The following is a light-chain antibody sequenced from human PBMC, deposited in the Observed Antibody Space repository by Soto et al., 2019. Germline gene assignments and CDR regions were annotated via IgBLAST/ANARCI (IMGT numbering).Light chain of an antibody. CDR2: GNT. J-gene: IGLJ3*02. Sequence: QSVLTQPPSVSGAPGQMFTISCTGSSSNIGAGYDVHWYQQLPGTAPKLLIYGNTNRPSGVPDRFSGSKSGTSASLAITGLQAEDEADYYCQSYDSSLSGAVFGGGTQLTVL. V-gene: IGLV1-40*01. CDR3: QSYDSSLSGAV. CDR1: SSNIGAGYD.